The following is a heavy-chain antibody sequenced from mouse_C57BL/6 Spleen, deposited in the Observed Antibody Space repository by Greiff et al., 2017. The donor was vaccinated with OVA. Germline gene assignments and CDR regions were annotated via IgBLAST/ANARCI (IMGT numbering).Heavy chain of an antibody. Sequence: VQRVESGAELVRPGASVTLSCKASGYTFTDYEMHWVKQTPVHGLEWIGAIDPETGGTAYNQKFKGKAILTADKSSSTAYMELRSLTSEDSAVYYCTRAGSNRYYFDYWGQGTTLTVSS. CDR2: IDPETGGT. CDR1: GYTFTDYE. D-gene: IGHD2-5*01. V-gene: IGHV1-15*01. J-gene: IGHJ2*01. CDR3: TRAGSNRYYFDY.